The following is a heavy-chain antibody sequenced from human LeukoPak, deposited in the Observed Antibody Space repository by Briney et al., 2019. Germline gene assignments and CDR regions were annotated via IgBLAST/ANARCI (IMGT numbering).Heavy chain of an antibody. CDR2: IKQDGSEK. V-gene: IGHV3-7*01. Sequence: GGSLRLSCAASGFMFSTYWMSWVRQAPGKGLEWVANIKQDGSEKYYVDSVKGRFTISRDNAKNSLYLQMNSLRAEDTAVYYCARAYPRPTDFDYWGQGTLVTVSS. J-gene: IGHJ4*02. CDR3: ARAYPRPTDFDY. D-gene: IGHD2-2*02. CDR1: GFMFSTYW.